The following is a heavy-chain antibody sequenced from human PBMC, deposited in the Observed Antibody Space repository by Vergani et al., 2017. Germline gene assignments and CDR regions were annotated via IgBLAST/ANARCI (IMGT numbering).Heavy chain of an antibody. CDR2: ISYDGSNK. V-gene: IGHV3-30*18. J-gene: IGHJ4*02. Sequence: QVQLVESGGGVVQPGRSLRLSCAASGFTFSSYGMHWVRQAPGKGLEWVAVISYDGSNKYYADSVKGRFTISRDNSKNTLYLQMNSLRAEDTAVYYCAKGGYSITGTTCFGYWGQGTLVTVSS. D-gene: IGHD1-7*01. CDR1: GFTFSSYG. CDR3: AKGGYSITGTTCFGY.